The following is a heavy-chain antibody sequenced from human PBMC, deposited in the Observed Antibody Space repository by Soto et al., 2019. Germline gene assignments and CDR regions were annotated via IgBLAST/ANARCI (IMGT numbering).Heavy chain of an antibody. J-gene: IGHJ5*02. CDR3: ARIPYYYDSSGYYFKTNWFDP. CDR1: GGSFSGYY. Sequence: PSETLSLTCAVYGGSFSGYYWCWIRQPPGKGLEWIGEINHSGSTNYNPSLKSRVTISVDTSKNQFSLKLSSVTAADTAVYYCARIPYYYDSSGYYFKTNWFDPWGQGTLVTVSS. D-gene: IGHD3-22*01. CDR2: INHSGST. V-gene: IGHV4-34*01.